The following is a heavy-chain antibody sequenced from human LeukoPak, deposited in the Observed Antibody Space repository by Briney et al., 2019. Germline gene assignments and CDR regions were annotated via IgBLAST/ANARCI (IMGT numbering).Heavy chain of an antibody. CDR3: ARALSGSLKYFQH. Sequence: EINHSGSTNYNPSLKGRVTISVDTSKNQFSLKLSSVTAADTAVYYCARALSGSLKYFQHWGQGTLVTVSS. V-gene: IGHV4-34*01. J-gene: IGHJ1*01. D-gene: IGHD2-15*01. CDR2: INHSGST.